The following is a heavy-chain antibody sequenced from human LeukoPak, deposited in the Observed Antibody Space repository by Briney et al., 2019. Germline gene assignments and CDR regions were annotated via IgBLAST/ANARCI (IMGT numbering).Heavy chain of an antibody. CDR2: IRYDGSNK. J-gene: IGHJ4*02. Sequence: GGSLRLSCAAFGFTFSSYGMHWVRQAPGKGLEWVAFIRYDGSNKYYADSVKGRFTISRDNSKNTLYLQMNSLRAEDTAVYYCAKPRALVVPAPNYWGQGTLVTVSS. D-gene: IGHD2-2*01. CDR1: GFTFSSYG. CDR3: AKPRALVVPAPNY. V-gene: IGHV3-30*02.